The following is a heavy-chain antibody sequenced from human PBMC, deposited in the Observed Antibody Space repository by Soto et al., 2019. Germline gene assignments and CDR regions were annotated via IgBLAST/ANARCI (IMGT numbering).Heavy chain of an antibody. CDR1: GGSISSYY. D-gene: IGHD6-19*01. Sequence: SETLSLTCTVSGGSISSYYWSWIRQPPGKGLEWIGYIYYSGSTNYNPSLKSRVTISVDTSKNQFSLKLSSVTAADTAVYYCARLGWWVRGYSSGTDLDYWGQGTLVTVS. V-gene: IGHV4-59*08. CDR2: IYYSGST. J-gene: IGHJ4*02. CDR3: ARLGWWVRGYSSGTDLDY.